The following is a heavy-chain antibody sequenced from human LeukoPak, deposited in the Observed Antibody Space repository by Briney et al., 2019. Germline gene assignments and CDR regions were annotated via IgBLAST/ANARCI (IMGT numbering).Heavy chain of an antibody. J-gene: IGHJ4*02. Sequence: PGGSLRLSCAASGFTFSSYWMSWVRQAPGKGLEWVANIKQDGSEKYYVDSVKGRFTIFRDNAKNSLYLQMNSLRAEDTAVYYCARLYYYGSGSYYKNWGQGTLVTVSS. CDR2: IKQDGSEK. V-gene: IGHV3-7*01. CDR1: GFTFSSYW. CDR3: ARLYYYGSGSYYKN. D-gene: IGHD3-10*01.